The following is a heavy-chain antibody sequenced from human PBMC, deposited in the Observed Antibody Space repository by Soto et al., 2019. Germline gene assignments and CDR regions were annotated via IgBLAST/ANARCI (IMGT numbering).Heavy chain of an antibody. Sequence: GGSLSLSCAASGFPFSDYTFTDSTIHWVRQVSGKGLEWVGRIRNKDTNYATAYAASVKGRFTPSRDDSKNTAYLQMNSLQSEDTAVYYCARLGGYYQAFDSWGQGTLVTVSS. CDR1: GFPFSDYTFTDST. CDR2: IRNKDTNYAT. V-gene: IGHV3-73*01. J-gene: IGHJ4*02. D-gene: IGHD3-22*01. CDR3: ARLGGYYQAFDS.